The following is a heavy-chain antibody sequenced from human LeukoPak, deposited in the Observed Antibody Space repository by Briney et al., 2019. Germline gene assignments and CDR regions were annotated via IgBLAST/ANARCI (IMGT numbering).Heavy chain of an antibody. Sequence: PGGSLRLSCAASGFTFNTYAMSWVRQAPWERLQWVSVISDSGGTTYYADSVRGRFTISRDNPKNTLYLQMNSLRAEDTAVYYCVRHRCSWLIDYWGQGTLVTVSS. V-gene: IGHV3-23*01. CDR2: ISDSGGTT. CDR1: GFTFNTYA. J-gene: IGHJ4*02. D-gene: IGHD5-12*01. CDR3: VRHRCSWLIDY.